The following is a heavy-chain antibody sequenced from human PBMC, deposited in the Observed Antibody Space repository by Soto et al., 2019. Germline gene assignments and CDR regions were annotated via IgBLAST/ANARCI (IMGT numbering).Heavy chain of an antibody. V-gene: IGHV3-53*01. CDR1: GFTVSSNH. CDR3: ARVGYAVTTGGAFDI. J-gene: IGHJ3*02. Sequence: EVQLVESGGGLIQPGGSLRLSCAASGFTVSSNHMSWVRQAPGKGLEWVSVIYSGGSTYYADSVKGRFTISRDNSKYTLYLQMNSLRAEDTAVYYCARVGYAVTTGGAFDIWGQGTMVTVSS. CDR2: IYSGGST. D-gene: IGHD4-17*01.